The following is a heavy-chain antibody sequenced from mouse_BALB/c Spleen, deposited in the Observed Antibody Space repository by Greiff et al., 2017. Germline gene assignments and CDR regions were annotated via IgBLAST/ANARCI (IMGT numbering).Heavy chain of an antibody. CDR2: IYPGGGYT. J-gene: IGHJ4*01. Sequence: QVQLQQSGAELVRPGTSVKISCKASGYTFTNYWLGWVKQRPGHGLEWIGDIYPGGGYTNYNEKFKGKATLTADTSSSTAYMQLSSLTSEDSAVYFCARATVVAEGYAMDYWGQGTSVTVSS. CDR3: ARATVVAEGYAMDY. V-gene: IGHV1-63*02. D-gene: IGHD1-1*01. CDR1: GYTFTNYW.